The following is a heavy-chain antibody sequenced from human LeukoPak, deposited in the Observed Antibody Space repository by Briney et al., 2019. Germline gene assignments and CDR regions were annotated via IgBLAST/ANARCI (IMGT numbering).Heavy chain of an antibody. V-gene: IGHV3-21*01. D-gene: IGHD3-22*01. CDR1: GFTFGSHV. CDR2: ISSRSSFV. Sequence: GGSLRLSCTASGFTFGSHVMNWVRQAPGKGLEWVSSISSRSSFVYYADSVKGRFTISRVDAKSSLYLQMNSLRAEDTAMYYCARSFLNYYDSRGYPYFFDNWGQGTLVTVSS. J-gene: IGHJ4*02. CDR3: ARSFLNYYDSRGYPYFFDN.